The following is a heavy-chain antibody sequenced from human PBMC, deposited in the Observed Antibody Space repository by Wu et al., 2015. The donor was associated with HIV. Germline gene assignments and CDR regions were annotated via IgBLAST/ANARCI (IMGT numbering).Heavy chain of an antibody. CDR3: ARGHYYDSSSSPMY. CDR1: GYIFSDYG. CDR2: ISAQNGNT. Sequence: VQLVQSGGEVKKPGASVKVACKSSGYIFSDYGIHWVRQAPGEGLEWMGWISAQNGNTKYGQKFQGRVTMTTDTSSSTAYMEVRSLTSDDTAVYFCARGHYYDSSSSPMYWGLGTLVTVSS. D-gene: IGHD3-22*01. V-gene: IGHV1-18*01. J-gene: IGHJ4*02.